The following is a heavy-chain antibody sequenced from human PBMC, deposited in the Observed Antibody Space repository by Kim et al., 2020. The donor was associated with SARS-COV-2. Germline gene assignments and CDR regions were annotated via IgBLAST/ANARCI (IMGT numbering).Heavy chain of an antibody. CDR2: IDPSDSYT. Sequence: GESLKISCKGSGYSFTSYWISWVRQMPGKGLEWMGRIDPSDSYTNYSPSFQGHVTISADKSISTAYLQWSSLKASDTAMYYCARRDSSGWAGYNWFDPWGQGTLVTVSS. V-gene: IGHV5-10-1*01. D-gene: IGHD6-19*01. CDR3: ARRDSSGWAGYNWFDP. J-gene: IGHJ5*02. CDR1: GYSFTSYW.